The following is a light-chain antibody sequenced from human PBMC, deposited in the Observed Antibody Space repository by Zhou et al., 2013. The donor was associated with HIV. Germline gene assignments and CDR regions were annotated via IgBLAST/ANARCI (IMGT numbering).Light chain of an antibody. CDR2: AAS. Sequence: DIQMTQSPSSVSASVGDRVTITCRASQGISSWLAWYQQKPGKAPKLLIYAASSLESGVPSRFSGSGSGTDFTLTINIQEPDDFATYYCQQYESFPVSFGQGTKLEIK. CDR3: QQYESFPVS. J-gene: IGKJ2*03. V-gene: IGKV1-12*01. CDR1: QGISSW.